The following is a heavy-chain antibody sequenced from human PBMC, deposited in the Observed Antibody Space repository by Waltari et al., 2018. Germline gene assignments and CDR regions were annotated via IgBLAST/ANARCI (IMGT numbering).Heavy chain of an antibody. CDR2: IKPHDSET. D-gene: IGHD1-26*01. Sequence: EVQLVQSGAEMKKPGESLNISCEATGYSFTSYWIAWVRQVPGKGLEWMAIIKPHDSETRYRPSFHGRVTISVAKSIRTAYLHWTTLKASDSGTYYCARHKRGIVEGINYWGQGTLVAVSS. CDR1: GYSFTSYW. V-gene: IGHV5-51*01. CDR3: ARHKRGIVEGINY. J-gene: IGHJ4*02.